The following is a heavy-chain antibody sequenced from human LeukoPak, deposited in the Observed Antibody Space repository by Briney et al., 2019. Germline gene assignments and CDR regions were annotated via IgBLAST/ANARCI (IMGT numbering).Heavy chain of an antibody. Sequence: PGGSLRLSCAASGFTFSSYSMNWVRQAPGKGLEWVSSISSSSSYIYYADSVKGRFTISRDNAKNSLYLQMNSLRAEDTAVYYCAKDRDIVVVPEGAFDIWGQGTMVTVSS. CDR2: ISSSSSYI. D-gene: IGHD2-2*01. CDR1: GFTFSSYS. V-gene: IGHV3-21*01. CDR3: AKDRDIVVVPEGAFDI. J-gene: IGHJ3*02.